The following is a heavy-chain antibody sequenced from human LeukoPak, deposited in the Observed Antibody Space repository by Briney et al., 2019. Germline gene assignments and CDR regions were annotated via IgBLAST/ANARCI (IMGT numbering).Heavy chain of an antibody. CDR1: GFTFSDYY. Sequence: GGSLRLSCVASGFTFSDYYMSWIRQAPGKGLEWVSYISSSGSTIYYADSVKGRFTISRDNAKNSLYLQMNSLRAEDTAVYYCARDRAALYCSSTSCYEGGYWGRGTLVTVSS. CDR3: ARDRAALYCSSTSCYEGGY. CDR2: ISSSGSTI. J-gene: IGHJ4*02. V-gene: IGHV3-11*04. D-gene: IGHD2-2*01.